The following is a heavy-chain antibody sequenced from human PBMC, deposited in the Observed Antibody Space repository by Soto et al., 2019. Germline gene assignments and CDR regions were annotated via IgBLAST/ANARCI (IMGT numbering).Heavy chain of an antibody. CDR2: INANSGGT. CDR1: GYTFTXYP. D-gene: IGHD4-17*01. Sequence: ASVKVSCKTSGYTFTXYPINWVRHAAGQRGEWVGWINANSGGTNYAQKFQGWVTMTRDTSISTAYMELSRLRSDDTAVYYCASSYGDYANDAFDIWGQGTMVTVSS. CDR3: ASSYGDYANDAFDI. J-gene: IGHJ3*02. V-gene: IGHV1-2*04.